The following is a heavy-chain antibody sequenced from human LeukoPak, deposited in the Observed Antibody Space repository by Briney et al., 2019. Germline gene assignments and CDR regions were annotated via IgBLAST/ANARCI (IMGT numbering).Heavy chain of an antibody. Sequence: ASVKVSCKASRYTFTAYYMHWVRQAPGQGPEWLGWINPNSGGTNYAQKFQGRVTMTRDTSITTGYVELSRLTSDDTAVYYCARGLYYYGSGRDWGQGTLVTVSS. J-gene: IGHJ4*02. CDR3: ARGLYYYGSGRD. D-gene: IGHD3-10*01. CDR1: RYTFTAYY. CDR2: INPNSGGT. V-gene: IGHV1-2*02.